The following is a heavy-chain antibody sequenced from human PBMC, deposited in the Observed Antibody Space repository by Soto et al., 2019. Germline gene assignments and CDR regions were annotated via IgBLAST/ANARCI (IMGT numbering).Heavy chain of an antibody. D-gene: IGHD3-10*01. J-gene: IGHJ4*02. CDR1: GGSISSSNW. CDR2: IYHSGNT. V-gene: IGHV4-4*02. Sequence: QVQLQESGPGLVKPSGTLSLTCAVSGGSISSSNWWSWVRQPPGKGLEWIGEIYHSGNTNYNPSLNSRDIMAVDKSSKQFSLKLSAVTAVDTAVYYCARRWGEGRVDYWGQGTLVTVSS. CDR3: ARRWGEGRVDY.